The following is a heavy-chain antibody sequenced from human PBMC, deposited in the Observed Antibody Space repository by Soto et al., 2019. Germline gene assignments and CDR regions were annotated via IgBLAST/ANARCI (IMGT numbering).Heavy chain of an antibody. Sequence: WGSLRLSCAVSGFTFSSYGMHWVRQAPGKGLEWVAVIWYDGSNKYYADSVKGRFTISRDNSKNTLYLQMNSLRAEDTAVYYCARDRRHPRSADASDIWGKGKIVTVSS. CDR1: GFTFSSYG. V-gene: IGHV3-33*01. CDR2: IWYDGSNK. J-gene: IGHJ3*02. CDR3: ARDRRHPRSADASDI.